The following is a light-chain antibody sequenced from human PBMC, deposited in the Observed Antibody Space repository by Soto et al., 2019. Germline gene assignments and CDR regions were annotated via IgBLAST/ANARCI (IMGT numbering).Light chain of an antibody. V-gene: IGKV1-5*01. CDR2: DAS. CDR3: QQYITYSYT. CDR1: QSISSW. J-gene: IGKJ2*01. Sequence: DIQMTQSPSTLSASVGDRVTITCRASQSISSWLAWYQQKPGKAPKLLIYDASSLESRVPSRFSGSGSGTEFTLTISGLRPDDFASYYCQQYITYSYTFGQGPKLEIK.